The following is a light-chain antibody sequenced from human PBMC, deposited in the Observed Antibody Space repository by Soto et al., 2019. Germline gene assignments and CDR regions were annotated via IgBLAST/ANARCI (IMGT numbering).Light chain of an antibody. Sequence: QPVLTQPPSASGTPGQRVNISCSGSSSNIGSNYVYWYRQFPGTAPKLLIQRNNQRPSGVPARFSGSKSGTSASLAISGLRSEDEADYYCGGWDDSLSGPVFGEGTKLTVL. CDR2: RNN. J-gene: IGLJ2*01. CDR1: SSNIGSNY. CDR3: GGWDDSLSGPV. V-gene: IGLV1-47*01.